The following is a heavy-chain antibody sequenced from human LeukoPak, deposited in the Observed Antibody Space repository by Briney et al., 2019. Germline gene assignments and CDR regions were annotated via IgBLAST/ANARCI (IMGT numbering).Heavy chain of an antibody. J-gene: IGHJ4*02. V-gene: IGHV3-30*01. CDR2: ISYHGNQK. CDR3: ARDEGLDY. CDR1: GFTFKRYA. Sequence: PGGSLRLSCAASGFTFKRYAMHWVRQAPGKGLEWVAVISYHGNQKYYADSVKGRFTISRDSSQSTLYLQMNSLRPEDTAVYYCARDEGLDYWGQGTLVTVSS.